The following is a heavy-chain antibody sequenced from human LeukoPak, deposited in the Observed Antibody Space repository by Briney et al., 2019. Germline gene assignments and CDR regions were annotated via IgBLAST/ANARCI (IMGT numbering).Heavy chain of an antibody. D-gene: IGHD4-17*01. V-gene: IGHV3-21*01. J-gene: IGHJ3*02. CDR3: ARDRVYGDYARGAFDI. CDR1: GFTFSSYT. Sequence: GGSLRLSCAASGFTFSSYTMDWVRQAPGKGLEWVSSISSSSSYIYYADSVKGRFTISRDNSKNTLYLQMNSLRAEDTAVYYCARDRVYGDYARGAFDIWGQGTMVTVSS. CDR2: ISSSSSYI.